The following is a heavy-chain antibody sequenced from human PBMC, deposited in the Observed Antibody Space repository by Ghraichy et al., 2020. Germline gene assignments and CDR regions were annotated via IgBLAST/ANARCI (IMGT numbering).Heavy chain of an antibody. CDR1: GFTVSSNY. J-gene: IGHJ6*02. CDR3: ARCITMYGMDV. D-gene: IGHD3-10*01. CDR2: IYSGGST. V-gene: IGHV3-53*01. Sequence: SCAASGFTVSSNYMSWVRQAPGKGLEWVSVIYSGGSTYYADSVKGRFTISRDNSKNTLYLQMNSLRAEDTAVYYCARCITMYGMDVWGQGTTVTVSS.